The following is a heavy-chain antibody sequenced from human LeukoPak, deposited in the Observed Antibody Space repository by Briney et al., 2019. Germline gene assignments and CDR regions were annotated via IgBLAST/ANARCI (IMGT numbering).Heavy chain of an antibody. J-gene: IGHJ4*02. D-gene: IGHD6-19*01. CDR3: ARGYSSGWLGLFDY. CDR1: GFSLSTSGVG. CDR2: IYWDDDK. V-gene: IGHV2-5*02. Sequence: SGPTLVNPTQTLTLTRTFSGFSLSTSGVGVGWIRQPPGKALEWLALIYWDDDKRYSPSLKSRLTITKDTSKNQVVLTMTNMDPVDTATYYCARGYSSGWLGLFDYWGQGTLVTVSS.